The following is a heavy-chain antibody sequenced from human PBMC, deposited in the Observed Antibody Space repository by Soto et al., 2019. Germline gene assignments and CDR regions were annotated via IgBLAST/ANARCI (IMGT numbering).Heavy chain of an antibody. Sequence: QVQLQDSGPGLVKPSGTLSLTCAVSGVSFSGHAWWPWVGRPPGRGRGGIGEGHPSGTTPAPPSPXSRATISVDTSTNQFPLKLSSVTVADTAVYYCATRDSGRLYWGQGTLVTVSS. D-gene: IGHD6-13*01. J-gene: IGHJ4*02. V-gene: IGHV4-4*02. CDR2: GHPSGTT. CDR1: GVSFSGHAW. CDR3: ATRDSGRLY.